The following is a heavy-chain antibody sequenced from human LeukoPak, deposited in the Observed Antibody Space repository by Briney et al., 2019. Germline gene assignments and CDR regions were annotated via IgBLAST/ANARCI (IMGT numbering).Heavy chain of an antibody. D-gene: IGHD6-13*01. J-gene: IGHJ5*02. V-gene: IGHV4-4*07. CDR1: GGSISSYY. CDR2: IYTSGST. CDR3: ARFPGSWYDNWFDP. Sequence: SETLSLTCTVSGGSISSYYWSWIRQPAGKGLEWIGRIYTSGSTNYNPSLKSRVTISVDTSKNQFSLKLSSVTAADTAVYYCARFPGSWYDNWFDPWGQGTLVTVSS.